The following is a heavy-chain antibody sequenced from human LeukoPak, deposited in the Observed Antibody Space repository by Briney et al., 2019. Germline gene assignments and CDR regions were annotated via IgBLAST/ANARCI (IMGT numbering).Heavy chain of an antibody. CDR2: ISSSSSTI. CDR1: GFTFSSCE. D-gene: IGHD2-2*01. Sequence: GGSLRLSCAASGFTFSSCEMNGVRQAPGKGLEGVSYISSSSSTIYYADSVKGRFTISRDNAKNSLYLQMNSLRAEDAAVYYCARETVVVVPAAMWDWFDPWGQGTLVTVSS. CDR3: ARETVVVVPAAMWDWFDP. J-gene: IGHJ5*02. V-gene: IGHV3-48*03.